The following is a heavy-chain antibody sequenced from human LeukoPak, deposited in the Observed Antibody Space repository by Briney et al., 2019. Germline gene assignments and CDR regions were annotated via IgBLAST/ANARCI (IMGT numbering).Heavy chain of an antibody. CDR3: ARRDDVLTGYDY. Sequence: GRSLRLSCAASGFTFSSYAMHWVRQAPGKGLEWVAVISYDGSNKYYADSVKGRFTISRDNSKNTLYLQMNSLRAEDTAVYYCARRDDVLTGYDYWGQGTLVTVSS. V-gene: IGHV3-30-3*01. J-gene: IGHJ4*02. CDR2: ISYDGSNK. CDR1: GFTFSSYA. D-gene: IGHD3-9*01.